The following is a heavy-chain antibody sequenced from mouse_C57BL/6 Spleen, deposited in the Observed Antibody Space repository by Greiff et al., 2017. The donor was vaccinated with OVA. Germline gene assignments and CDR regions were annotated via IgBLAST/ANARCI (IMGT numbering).Heavy chain of an antibody. D-gene: IGHD3-2*02. CDR1: GYTFTSYW. CDR2: IHPNSGST. Sequence: QVQLQQPGAELVKPGASVKLSCKASGYTFTSYWMHWVKQRPGQGLEWIGMIHPNSGSTNYNEKFKSKATLTVDKSYSTAYMQLSSLTSEASAVYSCAREGLQRLYYAMDYWGQGTSVTVSS. CDR3: AREGLQRLYYAMDY. J-gene: IGHJ4*01. V-gene: IGHV1-64*01.